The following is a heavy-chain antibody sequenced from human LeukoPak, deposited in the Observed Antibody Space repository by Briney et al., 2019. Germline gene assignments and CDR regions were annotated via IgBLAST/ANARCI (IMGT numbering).Heavy chain of an antibody. V-gene: IGHV3-21*01. J-gene: IGHJ4*02. CDR2: ISSSSSYI. CDR3: AKLAGQNDFDY. Sequence: PGGSLRLSCAASGLTFSSYSMNWVRQAPGKGLEWVSSISSSSSYIYYADSVKGRFTISRDNAKNSLYLQMNSLRAEDTAVYYCAKLAGQNDFDYWGQGTLVTVSS. CDR1: GLTFSSYS. D-gene: IGHD6-19*01.